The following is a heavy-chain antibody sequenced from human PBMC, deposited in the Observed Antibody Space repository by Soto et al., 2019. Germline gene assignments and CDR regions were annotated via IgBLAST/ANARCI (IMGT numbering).Heavy chain of an antibody. CDR1: GFTFSNAW. Sequence: PGSSLRLSCAASGFTFSNAWMRWVLQAPGKGLEWVGRIKSKTDGGTTDYAAPVKGRFTISRDDSKNTLYLQMNSLKTEDTAVYYCTTDRLEWLFTRDAFYIWGQGTMVTVSS. CDR2: IKSKTDGGTT. J-gene: IGHJ3*02. D-gene: IGHD3-3*01. CDR3: TTDRLEWLFTRDAFYI. V-gene: IGHV3-15*01.